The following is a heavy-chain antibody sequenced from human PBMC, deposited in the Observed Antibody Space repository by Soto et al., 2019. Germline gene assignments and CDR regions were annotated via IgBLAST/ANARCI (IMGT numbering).Heavy chain of an antibody. Sequence: GGSLRLSCAASGFTFSSYAMSWVRQAPGKGLEWASAISGSGGSTYYADSVKGRFTISRDNSKNTLYLQMNSLRAEDTAVYYCAKDPRDGYNRDYWGQGTLVTVSS. D-gene: IGHD5-12*01. CDR3: AKDPRDGYNRDY. V-gene: IGHV3-23*01. CDR2: ISGSGGST. J-gene: IGHJ4*02. CDR1: GFTFSSYA.